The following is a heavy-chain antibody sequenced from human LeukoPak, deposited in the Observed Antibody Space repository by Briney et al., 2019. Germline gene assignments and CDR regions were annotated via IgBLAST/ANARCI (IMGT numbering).Heavy chain of an antibody. Sequence: SQTLSLTCTVSGGSISSGSYCWSWIRQPAGKGLEWIGRIYTSGSTNYNPSLKSRVTISVDTSKNQFSLKLSSVTAADTAVYYCAREWIVVPNWFDPWGQGTLVTVSS. CDR1: GGSISSGSYC. J-gene: IGHJ5*02. D-gene: IGHD3-10*01. V-gene: IGHV4-61*02. CDR3: AREWIVVPNWFDP. CDR2: IYTSGST.